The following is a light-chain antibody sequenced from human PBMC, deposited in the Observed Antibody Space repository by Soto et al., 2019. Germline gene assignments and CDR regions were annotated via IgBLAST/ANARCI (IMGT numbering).Light chain of an antibody. J-gene: IGKJ1*01. CDR2: GAS. CDR3: QQFNSWPRT. Sequence: IVMTQSPATVSASPGERVTLSCRASQSVSGNVAWYHQKPGQPPRLLVYGASTTATDIPARFFGSGSETDFTLTITRLQSEDFGTYYCQQFNSWPRTFGQGTKVEI. V-gene: IGKV3-15*01. CDR1: QSVSGN.